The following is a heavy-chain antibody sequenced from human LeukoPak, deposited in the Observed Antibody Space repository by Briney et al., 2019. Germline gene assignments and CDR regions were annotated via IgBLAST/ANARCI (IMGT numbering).Heavy chain of an antibody. Sequence: GGSLRLSCAASGFTFSHHGMHWVRQAPGKGLEWVAFIRNDGSNNCYADSVKGRFTISRDNSKNNVYLQMYSLRVEDTSIYYCVRDYNWGFEYWGQGTVVTVSS. V-gene: IGHV3-30*02. CDR3: VRDYNWGFEY. J-gene: IGHJ4*02. CDR1: GFTFSHHG. CDR2: IRNDGSNN. D-gene: IGHD1-1*01.